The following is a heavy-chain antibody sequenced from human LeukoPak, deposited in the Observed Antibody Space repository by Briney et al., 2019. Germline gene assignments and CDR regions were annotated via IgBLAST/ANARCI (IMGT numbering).Heavy chain of an antibody. D-gene: IGHD5-24*01. CDR1: GFTFSSYW. V-gene: IGHV3-7*01. CDR3: AKDPSDWGYNLGRERSWLY. CDR2: IKQDGSEK. Sequence: GGSLRLSCAASGFTFSSYWMSWVRQAPGKGLEWVANIKQDGSEKYYVDSVKGRFTSSRDNSKNTLYLQMNSLRAEDTAVYYCAKDPSDWGYNLGRERSWLYWGQGTLVTVSS. J-gene: IGHJ4*02.